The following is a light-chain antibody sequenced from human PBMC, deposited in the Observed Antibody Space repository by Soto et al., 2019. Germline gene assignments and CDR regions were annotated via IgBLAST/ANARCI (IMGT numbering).Light chain of an antibody. Sequence: QSALPQPPSVSGSPGQSVAISCTGTSSDVGSNNRVSWYQQPPGTAPKLMIYDVSNRPSGVPDRFSGSKSTNTASLTISGLQAEYEADYYCSSYTTSSTYVFGTGTKLTVL. V-gene: IGLV2-18*02. CDR1: SSDVGSNNR. CDR2: DVS. J-gene: IGLJ1*01. CDR3: SSYTTSSTYV.